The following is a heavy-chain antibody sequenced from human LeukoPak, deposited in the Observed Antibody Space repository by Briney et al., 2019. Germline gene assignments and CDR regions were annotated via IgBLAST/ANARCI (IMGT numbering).Heavy chain of an antibody. D-gene: IGHD1-26*01. CDR1: GFTFSSYS. J-gene: IGHJ4*02. Sequence: GGSLRLSCAASGFTFSSYSMNWVRQAPGKGLEWVAFIRYDGSNKYYADSVKGRFTISRDNSKNTLYLQMNSLRAEDTAVYYCATSGPAIVGATKAGRVDYWGQGTLVTVSS. CDR3: ATSGPAIVGATKAGRVDY. V-gene: IGHV3-30*02. CDR2: IRYDGSNK.